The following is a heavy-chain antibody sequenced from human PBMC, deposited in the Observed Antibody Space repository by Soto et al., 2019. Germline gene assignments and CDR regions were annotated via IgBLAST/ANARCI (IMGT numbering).Heavy chain of an antibody. J-gene: IGHJ4*02. CDR3: ARELGGLDY. D-gene: IGHD3-10*01. Sequence: SETLSLTCTVSGGSISSYYWSWIRQPPGKGLEWIGYIYYSGSTYYNPSLKSRVTISVDTSKNQFSLKLSFLTAADTAVYYCARELGGLDYWGQGTLVTVSS. V-gene: IGHV4-30-4*01. CDR1: GGSISSYY. CDR2: IYYSGST.